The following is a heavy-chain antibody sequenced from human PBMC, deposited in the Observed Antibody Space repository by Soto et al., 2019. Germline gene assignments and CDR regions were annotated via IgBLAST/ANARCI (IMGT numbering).Heavy chain of an antibody. J-gene: IGHJ6*03. CDR3: AVGPAADYYYYYMDV. V-gene: IGHV3-20*01. CDR2: INWNGGST. CDR1: GFTFDDYG. D-gene: IGHD2-2*01. Sequence: GGSLRLSCAASGFTFDDYGMSWVRQAPGKGLEWVSGINWNGGSTGYADSVKGRFTISRDNAKNSLYLQMNSLRAEDTALYHCAVGPAADYYYYYMDVWGKGTTVTVS.